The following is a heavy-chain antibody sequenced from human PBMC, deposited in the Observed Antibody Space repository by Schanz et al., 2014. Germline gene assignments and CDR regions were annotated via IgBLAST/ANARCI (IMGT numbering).Heavy chain of an antibody. D-gene: IGHD2-15*01. CDR3: AKGMGYCSGGTCYDYYYYGLDV. Sequence: EVQLVESGGGLVQPGGSLRLSCAASGFSIRNHDMHWVRQATGAGLEWVSAIGTAGDTFYLDSVKGRFTISRENAKNSFYLQMNSLRADDTAVYYCAKGMGYCSGGTCYDYYYYGLDVWGQGTTVTVSS. V-gene: IGHV3-13*04. CDR2: IGTAGDT. CDR1: GFSIRNHD. J-gene: IGHJ6*02.